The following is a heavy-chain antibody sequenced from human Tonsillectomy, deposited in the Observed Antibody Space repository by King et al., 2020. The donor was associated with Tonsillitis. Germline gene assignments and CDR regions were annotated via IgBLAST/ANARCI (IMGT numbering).Heavy chain of an antibody. J-gene: IGHJ4*02. CDR2: ISYDGSNK. Sequence: VQLVESGGGVVQPGRSLRLSCAASGFTFSSYGMHWVRQAPGKGLEWVAVISYDGSNKYYADSVKGRFTISRDNSKNTLYLQMNSLRAEDTAVYYFARDYHLWFGEPVDYWGQGTLVTVSS. CDR3: ARDYHLWFGEPVDY. D-gene: IGHD3-10*01. CDR1: GFTFSSYG. V-gene: IGHV3-33*05.